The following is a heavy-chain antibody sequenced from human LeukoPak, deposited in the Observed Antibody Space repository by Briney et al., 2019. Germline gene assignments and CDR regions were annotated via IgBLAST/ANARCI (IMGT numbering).Heavy chain of an antibody. D-gene: IGHD3-22*01. CDR3: AREFPYYYDISGYKLDY. V-gene: IGHV3-7*01. CDR1: GFTFSIYW. CDR2: IKRNGSEK. Sequence: PGGSLRLCCAASGFTFSIYWMSWVRQAPGKGLEWVANIKRNGSEKYYVDSVKGRFTISRDNAKNSLYLQMNSLRAEDTAVYYCAREFPYYYDISGYKLDYWGQGTLVTVSS. J-gene: IGHJ4*02.